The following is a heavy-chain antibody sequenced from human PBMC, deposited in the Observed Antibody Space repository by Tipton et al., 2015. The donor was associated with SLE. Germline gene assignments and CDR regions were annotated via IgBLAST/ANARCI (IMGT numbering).Heavy chain of an antibody. CDR2: INDGGGT. Sequence: TLSLTCAVYGGSFSGYYWSWIRQPPGKGLEWIGEINDGGGTNDNPSLKSRVTISVDMSRNQFSLRLDSVTAADTALYYCARGEMDVFDIWGQGTVVSVSS. J-gene: IGHJ3*02. CDR3: ARGEMDVFDI. V-gene: IGHV4-34*01. CDR1: GGSFSGYY.